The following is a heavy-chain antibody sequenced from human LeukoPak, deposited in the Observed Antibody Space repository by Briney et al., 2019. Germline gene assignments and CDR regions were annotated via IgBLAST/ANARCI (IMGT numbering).Heavy chain of an antibody. CDR1: GFTFSSYG. Sequence: GGSLRLSCAAAGFTFSSYGMHWVRQAPGKGLEWVAVIWYDGSNKYYADSVKGRFTISRDNSKNTLYLQMNSLRAEDTAVYYCARDFGYCSSTSCLTPADIWGQGTMVTVSS. CDR2: IWYDGSNK. D-gene: IGHD2-2*01. CDR3: ARDFGYCSSTSCLTPADI. J-gene: IGHJ3*02. V-gene: IGHV3-33*01.